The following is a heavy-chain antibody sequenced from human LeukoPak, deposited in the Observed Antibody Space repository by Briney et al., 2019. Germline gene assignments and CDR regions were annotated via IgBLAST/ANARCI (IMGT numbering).Heavy chain of an antibody. J-gene: IGHJ4*02. Sequence: GGSLRLSCAASGFTFSSYSMNWVRQAPGKGLEWVSSISSGSSYIYYADSVKGRFTISRDNAKNSLFLQMDSLRAEDTAVYYCARVPLGSAPPRAYFDYWGQGTLVTVSS. CDR3: ARVPLGSAPPRAYFDY. V-gene: IGHV3-21*04. CDR1: GFTFSSYS. D-gene: IGHD3-16*01. CDR2: ISSGSSYI.